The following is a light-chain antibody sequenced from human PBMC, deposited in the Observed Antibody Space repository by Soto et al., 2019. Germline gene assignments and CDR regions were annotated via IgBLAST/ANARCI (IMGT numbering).Light chain of an antibody. CDR1: QAIRSN. Sequence: DVQMTQSPASLSASLGDGVSITCRASQAIRSNLAWYQQKPGKVPKLLIYAASILQSGVPSRFRGSGSGTDFTLTISSLQPEDVATYYCQTYNNFPWTFGPGTKVEF. CDR3: QTYNNFPWT. J-gene: IGKJ1*01. V-gene: IGKV1-27*01. CDR2: AAS.